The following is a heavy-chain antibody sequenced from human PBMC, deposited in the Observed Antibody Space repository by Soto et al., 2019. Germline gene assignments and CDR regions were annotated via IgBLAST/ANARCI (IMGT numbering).Heavy chain of an antibody. CDR1: GGTFSSYA. CDR3: ARDMSNYYGMDV. CDR2: IIPIFGTA. Sequence: ASVKVSCKASGGTFSSYAISWVRQAPGQGLEWMGGIIPIFGTANYAQKFQGRVTITADKSTSTAYMEPSSLRSEDTAVYYCARDMSNYYGMDVWGQGTTVTVSS. V-gene: IGHV1-69*06. D-gene: IGHD3-16*01. J-gene: IGHJ6*02.